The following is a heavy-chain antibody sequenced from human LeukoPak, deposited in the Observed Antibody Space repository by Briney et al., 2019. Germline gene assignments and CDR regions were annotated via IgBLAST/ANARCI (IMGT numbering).Heavy chain of an antibody. CDR2: IRSKIYRATT. CDR3: AKAAPTAMVRGVMKPFDY. Sequence: GGSLRLSCAASGFNFGDYGMNWVRQAPGKGLEWVALIRSKIYRATTEYAASVNGRFTISRDDSKSIAYLQMNSLRAEDTAVYYCAKAAPTAMVRGVMKPFDYWGQGTLVTVSS. V-gene: IGHV3-49*04. D-gene: IGHD3-10*01. CDR1: GFNFGDYG. J-gene: IGHJ4*02.